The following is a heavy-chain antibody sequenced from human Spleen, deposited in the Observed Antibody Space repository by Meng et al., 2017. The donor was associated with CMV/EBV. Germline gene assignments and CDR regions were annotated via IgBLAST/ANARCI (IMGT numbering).Heavy chain of an antibody. CDR2: IIPMLGTT. CDR3: ARNAEDYYDSRDYSPYGY. V-gene: IGHV1-69*05. J-gene: IGHJ4*02. Sequence: TCSSYGISWVRQAPGQGLEWMGGIIPMLGTTSYAQEFQGRVTIKTDKSTSTAYMELSSLRSEDTAVYYCARNAEDYYDSRDYSPYGYWGQGTLVTVSS. CDR1: TCSSYG. D-gene: IGHD3-22*01.